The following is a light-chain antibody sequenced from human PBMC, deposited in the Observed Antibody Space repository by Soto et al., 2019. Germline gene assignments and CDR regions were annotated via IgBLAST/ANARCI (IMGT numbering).Light chain of an antibody. CDR1: SSNIGTYY. J-gene: IGLJ2*01. V-gene: IGLV1-47*01. CDR3: AAWDDSLSGHVV. CDR2: RNN. Sequence: QSVLTQPPSVSATPGQRVTISCSGSSSNIGTYYVYRYQQLPGTAPKVLIYRNNQRPSGVPDRFSGSKSGTSASLAISGLRSEDEADYYCAAWDDSLSGHVVFGGGTKLTVL.